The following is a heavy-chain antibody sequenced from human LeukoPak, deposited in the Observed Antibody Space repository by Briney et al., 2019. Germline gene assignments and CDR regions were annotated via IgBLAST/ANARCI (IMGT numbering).Heavy chain of an antibody. CDR1: GGSISSGSYY. Sequence: KPSETLSLTCTVSGGSISSGSYYWSWIRQPAGKGLEWIGRIYTSGSTNYNPSLKSRVTISVDTSKNQFSLKLSSVTAADTAVYYCARGVGITIFGVVSSGPGWFDPWGQGTLVTVSS. D-gene: IGHD3-3*01. J-gene: IGHJ5*02. CDR2: IYTSGST. V-gene: IGHV4-61*02. CDR3: ARGVGITIFGVVSSGPGWFDP.